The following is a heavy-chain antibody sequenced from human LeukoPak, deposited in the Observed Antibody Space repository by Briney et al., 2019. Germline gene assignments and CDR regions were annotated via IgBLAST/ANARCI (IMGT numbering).Heavy chain of an antibody. V-gene: IGHV3-30-3*01. CDR2: ISYDGSNK. Sequence: GGSLRLSCAASGFTFTNYALHWVRQAPGKGLEWVALISYDGSNKYYADSVKGRFTISRDNPKNTLYLQMSSLRIEDTAVYYCARSEGGSGYYWGVYWGQGTLVTVSS. CDR1: GFTFTNYA. J-gene: IGHJ4*02. D-gene: IGHD5-12*01. CDR3: ARSEGGSGYYWGVY.